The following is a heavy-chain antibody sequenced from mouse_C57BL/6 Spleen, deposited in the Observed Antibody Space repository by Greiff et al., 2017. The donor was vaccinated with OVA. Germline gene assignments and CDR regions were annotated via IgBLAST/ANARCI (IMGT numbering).Heavy chain of an antibody. J-gene: IGHJ2*01. V-gene: IGHV1-50*01. CDR2: IDPSDSYT. CDR3: ARTRAPQVFDY. Sequence: VKLQQPGAELVKPGASVKLSCKASGYTFTSYWMQWVKQRPGQGLEWIGEIDPSDSYTNYNQKFKGKATLTVDTSSSTAYMQLSSLTSEDSAVYYCARTRAPQVFDYWGQGTTLTVSS. CDR1: GYTFTSYW. D-gene: IGHD3-3*01.